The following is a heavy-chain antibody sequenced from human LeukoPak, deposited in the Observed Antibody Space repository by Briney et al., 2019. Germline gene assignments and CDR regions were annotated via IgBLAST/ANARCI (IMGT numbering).Heavy chain of an antibody. J-gene: IGHJ4*02. CDR2: ISSDGTTT. CDR1: GFTFSTYA. D-gene: IGHD2/OR15-2a*01. Sequence: PGRSLRLSCAASGFTFSTYAMHWVRQAPGKGLEWVAIISSDGTTTYYADSVEGRFTISRDNPKNTLYLQMNSLRAEDTAVYSCARAKWKTPNSFLVNYWGQGTLVTVSS. V-gene: IGHV3-30*04. CDR3: ARAKWKTPNSFLVNY.